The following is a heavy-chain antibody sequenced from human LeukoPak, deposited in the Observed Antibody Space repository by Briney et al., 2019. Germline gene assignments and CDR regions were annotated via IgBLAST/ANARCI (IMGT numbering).Heavy chain of an antibody. CDR1: GGSISSYY. CDR2: IYYSGST. J-gene: IGHJ4*02. Sequence: SETLSLTCTVSGGSISSYYWSWIRQPPGKGLEWIGYIYYSGSTNYNPSLKSRVTISVDTSKNQFSLRLSSVTAADTAVYYCARVDRDGYNRQRRYFDYWGQGTLVTVSS. V-gene: IGHV4-59*01. D-gene: IGHD5-24*01. CDR3: ARVDRDGYNRQRRYFDY.